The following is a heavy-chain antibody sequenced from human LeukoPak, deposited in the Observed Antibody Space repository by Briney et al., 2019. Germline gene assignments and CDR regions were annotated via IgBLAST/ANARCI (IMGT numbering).Heavy chain of an antibody. D-gene: IGHD1-26*01. CDR3: VRHTRRSPGDY. V-gene: IGHV3-7*01. Sequence: GGSLRLSCAASGFTFSSYWMTWVRQAPGKGLEWMANIRDDGSDKYYVDSVKGRFTISRDNAQNTLLPQMDSLRVEDTAVYYCVRHTRRSPGDYWGQGTLVTVST. CDR1: GFTFSSYW. J-gene: IGHJ4*02. CDR2: IRDDGSDK.